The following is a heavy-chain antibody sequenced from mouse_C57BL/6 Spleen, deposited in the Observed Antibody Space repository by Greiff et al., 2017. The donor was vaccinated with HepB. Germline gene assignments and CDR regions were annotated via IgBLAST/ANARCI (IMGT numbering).Heavy chain of an antibody. CDR1: GYTFTDYE. J-gene: IGHJ4*01. CDR2: IDPETGGT. V-gene: IGHV1-15*01. CDR3: TRKGGVYAMDY. Sequence: QVQLKQSGAELVRPGASVTLSCKASGYTFTDYEMHWVKQTPVHGLEWIGAIDPETGGTAYNQKFKGKAILTADKSSSTAYMELRSLTSEDSAVYYCTRKGGVYAMDYWGQGTSVTVSS.